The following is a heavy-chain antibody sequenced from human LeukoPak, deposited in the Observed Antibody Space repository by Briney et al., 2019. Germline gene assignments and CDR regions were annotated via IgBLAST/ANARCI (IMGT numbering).Heavy chain of an antibody. J-gene: IGHJ2*01. Sequence: GRSLRLSCAASGFTFSNYGMHWVRQAPGKGLEWVAVISYDGSNKYYADSVKGRFTISRDNAKHVLYLQINSLRVGDTAVYYCAGGARGYNWYFDLWGRGTLVTVSP. D-gene: IGHD3-16*01. V-gene: IGHV3-30*03. CDR1: GFTFSNYG. CDR3: AGGARGYNWYFDL. CDR2: ISYDGSNK.